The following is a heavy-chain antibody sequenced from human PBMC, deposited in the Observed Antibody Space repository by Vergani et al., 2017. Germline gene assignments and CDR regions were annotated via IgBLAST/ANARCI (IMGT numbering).Heavy chain of an antibody. J-gene: IGHJ6*03. Sequence: QVQLAESGGGRVQPGRSLRLSCAASGCSFSSHAIHWVRQAPGKGLEWVAVISNDGSKKYYADPVKGRFTISRDNSKNTLDLQMNSLRTQDTAVYYCAKAGSVTSGSLQYNFYMDVWGKGTTVTVS. V-gene: IGHV3-30*18. D-gene: IGHD3-10*01. CDR2: ISNDGSKK. CDR1: GCSFSSHA. CDR3: AKAGSVTSGSLQYNFYMDV.